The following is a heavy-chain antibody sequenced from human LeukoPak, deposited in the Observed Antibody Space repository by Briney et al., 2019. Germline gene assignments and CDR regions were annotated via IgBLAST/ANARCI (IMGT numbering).Heavy chain of an antibody. CDR2: IYPGDSDT. V-gene: IGHV5-51*01. CDR1: GYSFSNYW. CDR3: ARHGTSGLYNWFDP. D-gene: IGHD1/OR15-1a*01. Sequence: GESLKISCKASGYSFSNYWIGWVRQMPGKGLEWMGIIYPGDSDTKYSPSFQGQVTISADKSISTAYLQWSSLKASDTAIYYCARHGTSGLYNWFDPWGQGTLSPSPQ. J-gene: IGHJ5*02.